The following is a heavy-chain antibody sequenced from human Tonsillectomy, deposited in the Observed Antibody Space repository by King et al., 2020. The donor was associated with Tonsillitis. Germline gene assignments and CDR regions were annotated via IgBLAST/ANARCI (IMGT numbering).Heavy chain of an antibody. CDR2: ISHDGSNK. Sequence: QVQLVESGGGVVQPGRSLRLSCVASGYTFNHDGMHWVRQAPGKGLECVATISHDGSNKYYADSVKGRFTISRDNSKNTLYLQMSGLRVEDTAVYYCANLPVDSFDDWGQGTPVTVPS. CDR1: GYTFNHDG. CDR3: ANLPVDSFDD. J-gene: IGHJ3*01. V-gene: IGHV3-33*05.